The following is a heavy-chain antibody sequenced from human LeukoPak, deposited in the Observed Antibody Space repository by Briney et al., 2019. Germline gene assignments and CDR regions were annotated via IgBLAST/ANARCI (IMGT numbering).Heavy chain of an antibody. D-gene: IGHD4-17*01. J-gene: IGHJ4*02. CDR2: IYTSGST. V-gene: IGHV4-4*09. CDR3: ARQSDYGDYDYFDY. CDR1: GGSISSYY. Sequence: SETLSLTCTVSGGSISSYYWSWIRQPPGKGLEWIGYIYTSGSTNYNPSLKSRVTISVDTSKNQFSLKLSSVTAADTAVYYCARQSDYGDYDYFDYWGQGTLVTVSS.